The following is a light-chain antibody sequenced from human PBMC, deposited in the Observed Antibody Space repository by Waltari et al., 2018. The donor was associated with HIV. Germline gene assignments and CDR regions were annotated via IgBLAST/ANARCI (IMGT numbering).Light chain of an antibody. CDR1: RYNIGENF. CDR3: ATWDDDLSGVV. V-gene: IGLV1-47*01. CDR2: GNN. Sequence: QSVLTQPPSASGTPGQRVTISCSGGRYNIGENFVYWFQQLPGRAPGLLVFGNNQRPSGVPDRFAGSKGGTSASLVISGLRSEDEGTYYCATWDDDLSGVVFGGGSKLTVL. J-gene: IGLJ2*01.